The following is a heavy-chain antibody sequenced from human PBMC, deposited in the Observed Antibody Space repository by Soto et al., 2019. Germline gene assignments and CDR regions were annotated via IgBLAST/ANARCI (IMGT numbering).Heavy chain of an antibody. CDR3: ARDSSGWYYFDY. CDR1: GFTFSSYS. Sequence: EVQLVESGGGLVKPGGSLRLSCAASGFTFSSYSMNWVRQAPGKGLEWVSSISSSSSYIYYADSVKGRFTISRDNAKNSLYLQMNSLRAEDTAVYCCARDSSGWYYFDYWGQGTLVTVSS. D-gene: IGHD6-19*01. J-gene: IGHJ4*02. CDR2: ISSSSSYI. V-gene: IGHV3-21*01.